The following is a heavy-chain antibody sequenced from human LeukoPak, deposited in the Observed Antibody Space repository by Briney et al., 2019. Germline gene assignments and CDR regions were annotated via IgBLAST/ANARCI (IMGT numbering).Heavy chain of an antibody. D-gene: IGHD5-18*01. V-gene: IGHV3-30*02. J-gene: IGHJ4*02. CDR1: RFTFSSYD. CDR2: IQYDGTNK. Sequence: GGSLRLSCAASRFTFSSYDMHWVRQAPGKGLEGVASIQYDGTNKYYADSVRGRFTITRDNSKNTLYLQMNSLRVDDTAVYYCARGYSGGEWGQGTLVTVSS. CDR3: ARGYSGGE.